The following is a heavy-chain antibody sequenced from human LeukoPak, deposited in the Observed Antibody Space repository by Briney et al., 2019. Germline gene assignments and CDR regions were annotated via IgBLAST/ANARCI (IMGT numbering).Heavy chain of an antibody. V-gene: IGHV3-30*18. CDR3: AKGLFSYGLIVAMDV. CDR2: ISYDGSNT. Sequence: PGGSLRLSCAASGFTFSNYGMHWVRQAPGKGLEWVAVISYDGSNTYYGDSVKGRFTISRDNSKNTLYLQMNSLRAEDTAVYSCAKGLFSYGLIVAMDVWGQGTTVTVSS. J-gene: IGHJ6*02. CDR1: GFTFSNYG. D-gene: IGHD2-21*01.